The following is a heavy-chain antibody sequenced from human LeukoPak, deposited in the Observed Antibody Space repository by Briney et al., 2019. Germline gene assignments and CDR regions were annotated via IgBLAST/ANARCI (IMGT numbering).Heavy chain of an antibody. D-gene: IGHD1/OR15-1a*01. Sequence: SETLSLTCAVYGGSFSGYYWSWIRQPPGKGLEWIGEINHSGSTNYNPSLKSRVTISVDTSKNQFSLKLSSVTVADTAVYYCAREQAASADYWGQGTLVTVSS. CDR3: AREQAASADY. V-gene: IGHV4-34*01. J-gene: IGHJ4*02. CDR1: GGSFSGYY. CDR2: INHSGST.